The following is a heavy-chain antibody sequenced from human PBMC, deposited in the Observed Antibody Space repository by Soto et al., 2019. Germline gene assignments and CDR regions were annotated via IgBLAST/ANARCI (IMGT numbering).Heavy chain of an antibody. Sequence: ASVKVSCKASGYTFTSYGISWVRQAPGQGLEWMGWISAYNGNTNYAQKLQGRVTMTTDTSTSTAYMELRSLRSDDTAVYYCARDWEGGRLETKHNGYYYYGMDVWGQGTTVTAP. CDR3: ARDWEGGRLETKHNGYYYYGMDV. CDR1: GYTFTSYG. J-gene: IGHJ6*02. D-gene: IGHD1-1*01. V-gene: IGHV1-18*04. CDR2: ISAYNGNT.